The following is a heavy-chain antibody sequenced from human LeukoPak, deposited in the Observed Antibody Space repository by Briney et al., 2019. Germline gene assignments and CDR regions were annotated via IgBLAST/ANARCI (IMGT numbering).Heavy chain of an antibody. CDR2: ISSSSSYI. J-gene: IGHJ4*02. CDR3: AKAGPVQLERLIDY. V-gene: IGHV3-21*01. Sequence: PGGSLRLSCAASGFTFSSYSMNWVRQAPGKGLEWVSSISSSSSYIYYADSVKGRFTISRDDAKNSLYLQMNSLRAEDTAVYYCAKAGPVQLERLIDYWGQGTLVTVSS. D-gene: IGHD1-1*01. CDR1: GFTFSSYS.